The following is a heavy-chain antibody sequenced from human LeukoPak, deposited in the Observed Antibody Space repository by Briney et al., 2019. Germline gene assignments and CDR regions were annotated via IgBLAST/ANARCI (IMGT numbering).Heavy chain of an antibody. Sequence: VASVKVSCKASGYTFTGYYMHWVRQAPGQGLEWMGWINPNSGGTGYAQKFQGRVTMTRDMSTSTDYMELSSLRSEDTAIYYCARDNSVGDNAWWFDPWGQGTLVTVSS. CDR3: ARDNSVGDNAWWFDP. CDR2: INPNSGGT. CDR1: GYTFTGYY. V-gene: IGHV1-2*02. D-gene: IGHD1-26*01. J-gene: IGHJ5*02.